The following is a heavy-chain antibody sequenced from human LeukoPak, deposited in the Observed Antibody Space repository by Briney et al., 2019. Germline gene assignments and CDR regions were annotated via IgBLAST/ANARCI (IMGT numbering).Heavy chain of an antibody. Sequence: GGSLRLSCAASGFSFSSFSMNWVGQAPGKGLERVSYISGGSSFTYYVDSVKGRFTISRDNAKNSLYLQMNRLRAEDTAVYYCARDLGYSSGPNYWGQGTRVTVSS. D-gene: IGHD6-19*01. CDR1: GFSFSSFS. CDR2: ISGGSSFT. J-gene: IGHJ4*02. CDR3: ARDLGYSSGPNY. V-gene: IGHV3-21*01.